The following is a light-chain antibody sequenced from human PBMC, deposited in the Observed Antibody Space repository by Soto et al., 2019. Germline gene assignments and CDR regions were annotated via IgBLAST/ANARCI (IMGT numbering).Light chain of an antibody. V-gene: IGKV3-15*01. CDR2: GAS. CDR1: QSVSSN. J-gene: IGKJ1*01. CDR3: QQYNNWPPWT. Sequence: IVMTQSPAPLSGSLGERATLSCMASQSVSSNLAWYQQKPGQAPRLLIYGASTRATGIPDRFSGSGSGTEFTLTISRLQSEDFAGYYCQQYNNWPPWTFGQGTKVEIK.